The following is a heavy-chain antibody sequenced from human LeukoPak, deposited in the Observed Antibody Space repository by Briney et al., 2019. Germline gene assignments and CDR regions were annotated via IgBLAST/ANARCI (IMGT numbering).Heavy chain of an antibody. CDR1: GFTFSNAW. CDR3: TTDIFEITSGGVIVTQRYY. J-gene: IGHJ4*02. Sequence: GGSLRLSCAASGFTFSNAWMNWVRQAPGKGLEWVGRIKSKTDGGTTDYAAPVKGRFTISRDDSKNTLYLQMNSLKTEGTAVYYCTTDIFEITSGGVIVTQRYYWGQGTLVTVSS. CDR2: IKSKTDGGTT. D-gene: IGHD3-16*02. V-gene: IGHV3-15*07.